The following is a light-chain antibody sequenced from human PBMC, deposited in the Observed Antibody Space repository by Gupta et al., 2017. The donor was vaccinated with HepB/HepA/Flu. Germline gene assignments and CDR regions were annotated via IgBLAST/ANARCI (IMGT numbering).Light chain of an antibody. CDR2: DAF. CDR3: QQRSNWPQP. J-gene: IGKJ1*01. V-gene: IGKV3-11*01. Sequence: PGERATLSCRASQNIRTYAVWYQQKPGQAPRLIIYDAFNRATSIPARFSGSGSGTDFTLTISSLAPEDFAVYYCQQRSNWPQPFGQGTRLEIK. CDR1: QNIRTY.